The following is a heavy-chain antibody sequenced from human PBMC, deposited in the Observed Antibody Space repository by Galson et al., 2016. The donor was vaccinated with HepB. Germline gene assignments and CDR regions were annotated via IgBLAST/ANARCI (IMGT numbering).Heavy chain of an antibody. J-gene: IGHJ4*02. D-gene: IGHD1-26*01. CDR3: ACSTGLWELDY. CDR2: IHHTGIT. CDR1: GDSISSDKW. V-gene: IGHV4-4*02. Sequence: SETLSLTCDVSGDSISSDKWWNWVRQSPGKGLEWIGEIHHTGITNNNNPSLQSRVTMSVDKSKNQFSLEVSYVTAADAAVYYCACSTGLWELDYWGQGILVTVSS.